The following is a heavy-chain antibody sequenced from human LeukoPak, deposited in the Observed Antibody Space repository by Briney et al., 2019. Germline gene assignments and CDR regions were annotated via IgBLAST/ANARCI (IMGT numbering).Heavy chain of an antibody. CDR1: GFTFSSYS. D-gene: IGHD4-23*01. Sequence: PGGSLRLSCAASGFTFSSYSMNWVRQAPGKGLEWVSSISSSSSYIYYADSVKGRFTISRDNAKNSLYLQMNSLRAEDTAVYYCASSGNSDVGAFDIWGQGTMVTVSS. CDR2: ISSSSSYI. V-gene: IGHV3-21*01. CDR3: ASSGNSDVGAFDI. J-gene: IGHJ3*02.